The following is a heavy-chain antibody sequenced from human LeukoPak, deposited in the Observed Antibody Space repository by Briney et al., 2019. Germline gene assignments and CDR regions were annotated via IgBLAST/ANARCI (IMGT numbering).Heavy chain of an antibody. CDR1: GFTVSSNY. V-gene: IGHV3-53*01. CDR3: ARDLYDSSGGGAFDI. CDR2: IYSGGST. Sequence: RGSLRLSCAASGFTVSSNYMSWVRQAPGKGLEWVSIIYSGGSTYYADSVKGRFTISRDNSKNTLYLQMNSLRAEDTAVYYCARDLYDSSGGGAFDIWGQGTMVTVSS. J-gene: IGHJ3*02. D-gene: IGHD3-22*01.